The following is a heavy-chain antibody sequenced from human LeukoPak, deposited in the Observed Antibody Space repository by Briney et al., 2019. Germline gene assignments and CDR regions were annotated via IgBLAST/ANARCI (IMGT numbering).Heavy chain of an antibody. Sequence: GGSLRVSCAASGFTFRDYWISWVRQAPGKGLEWVANIEGDGTQKYYVDSVKGRFTISRDNAKNSLYLQVNSLRAEDTAVYYCARDWVDTSEKVLDYWTQGTLVTVSS. V-gene: IGHV3-7*04. CDR3: ARDWVDTSEKVLDY. J-gene: IGHJ4*02. D-gene: IGHD5-18*01. CDR2: IEGDGTQK. CDR1: GFTFRDYW.